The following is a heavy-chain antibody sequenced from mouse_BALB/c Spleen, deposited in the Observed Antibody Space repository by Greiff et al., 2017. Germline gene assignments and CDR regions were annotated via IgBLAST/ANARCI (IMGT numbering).Heavy chain of an antibody. D-gene: IGHD1-1*01. J-gene: IGHJ2*01. Sequence: QVQLQQSGPELVKPGASVKISCKASGYAFSSSWMNWVKQRPGQGLEWIGRIYPGDGDTNYNGKFKGKATLTADKSSSTAYMQLSSLTSVDSAVYFCARGQYYGSSYFDYWGQGTTLTVSS. CDR1: GYAFSSSW. V-gene: IGHV1-82*01. CDR3: ARGQYYGSSYFDY. CDR2: IYPGDGDT.